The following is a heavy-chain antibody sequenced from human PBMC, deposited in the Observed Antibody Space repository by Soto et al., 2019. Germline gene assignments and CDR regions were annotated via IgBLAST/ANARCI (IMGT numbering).Heavy chain of an antibody. CDR1: GFTFSSYA. CDR2: ISGSGGST. V-gene: IGHV3-23*01. J-gene: IGHJ5*02. CDR3: ANHKWGKYDFYGWFDP. D-gene: IGHD3-3*01. Sequence: GGSLRLSCAASGFTFSSYAMSWVRQAPGKGLEWVSAISGSGGSTYYADSVKGRFTISRDNSKNTLYLQMNSLRAEDTAVYYCANHKWGKYDFYGWFDPWGQGTLVTVSS.